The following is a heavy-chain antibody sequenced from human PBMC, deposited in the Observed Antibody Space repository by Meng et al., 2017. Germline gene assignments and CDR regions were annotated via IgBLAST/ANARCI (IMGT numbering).Heavy chain of an antibody. Sequence: GGSLRLSCAASGFTFSSYAMHWVRQAPGKWLEWVAVISYDGSNKYYADSVKGRFTISRDNSKNTLYLQMNSLRAEDTAVYYCATPIGAVVAATGAFDYWGQGTLVTVSS. V-gene: IGHV3-30*04. D-gene: IGHD2-15*01. CDR1: GFTFSSYA. J-gene: IGHJ4*02. CDR3: ATPIGAVVAATGAFDY. CDR2: ISYDGSNK.